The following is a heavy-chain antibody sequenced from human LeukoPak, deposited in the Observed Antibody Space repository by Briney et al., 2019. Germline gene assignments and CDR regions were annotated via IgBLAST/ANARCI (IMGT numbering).Heavy chain of an antibody. D-gene: IGHD3-22*01. Sequence: KASETLSLTCTVSGGSISSYYWSWIRQPPGKGLEWIGYIYYSGSTNYNPSLKSRVTISVDTSKNQFSLKLSSVTAADTAVYYCASSSGYSRYYFDYWGQGTLVTVSS. CDR3: ASSSGYSRYYFDY. J-gene: IGHJ4*02. CDR2: IYYSGST. CDR1: GGSISSYY. V-gene: IGHV4-59*01.